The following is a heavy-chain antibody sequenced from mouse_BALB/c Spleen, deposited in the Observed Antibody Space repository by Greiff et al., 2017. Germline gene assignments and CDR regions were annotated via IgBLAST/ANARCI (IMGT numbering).Heavy chain of an antibody. CDR1: GFSLTSYD. CDR3: VSSYGNYVGFAY. Sequence: VKLMESGPGLVAPSQSLSITCTVSGFSLTSYDISWIRQPPGKGLEWLGVIWTGGGTNYNSAFMSRLSISKDNSKSQVFLKMNSLQTDDTAIYYCVSSYGNYVGFAYWGQGTLVTVSA. J-gene: IGHJ3*01. CDR2: IWTGGGT. D-gene: IGHD2-1*01. V-gene: IGHV2-9-2*01.